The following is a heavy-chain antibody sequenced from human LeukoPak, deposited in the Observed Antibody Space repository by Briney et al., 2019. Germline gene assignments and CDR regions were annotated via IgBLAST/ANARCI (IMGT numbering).Heavy chain of an antibody. V-gene: IGHV3-74*01. CDR3: ARPYYDYVWGSYRHFDY. D-gene: IGHD3-16*02. J-gene: IGHJ4*02. CDR2: INSDGSST. Sequence: GGSLRLSCAASGFTFSNYWMHWVRQAPGKGLVWVSRINSDGSSTSYADSVKGRFTISRDNAKNTLYLQMNSLRAEDTAVYYCARPYYDYVWGSYRHFDYWGQGTLVTVSS. CDR1: GFTFSNYW.